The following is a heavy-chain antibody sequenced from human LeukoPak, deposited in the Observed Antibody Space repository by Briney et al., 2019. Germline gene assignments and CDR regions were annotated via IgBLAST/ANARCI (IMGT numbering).Heavy chain of an antibody. CDR2: IYSGGST. Sequence: GGSLRLSCAASGFTFSDYYMSWIRQAPGKGLEWVSVIYSGGSTYYADSVKGRFTISRDNSKNTLYLQMNSLRAEDTAVYYCAREGPHGYWGQGTLVTVSS. J-gene: IGHJ4*02. CDR1: GFTFSDYY. V-gene: IGHV3-53*01. CDR3: AREGPHGY.